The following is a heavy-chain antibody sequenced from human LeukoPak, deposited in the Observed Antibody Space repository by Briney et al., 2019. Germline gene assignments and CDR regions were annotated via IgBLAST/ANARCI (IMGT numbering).Heavy chain of an antibody. Sequence: SQTLSLTCTVSGGSISSGDYYWSWIRQPPGTGLEWIGYIYYSGSTYYNPSLKSRVTLSVDTSKNQFSLKLSSVTAADTAVYYCARGAILYSSSWYGTLGDYFDYWGQGTLVTVSS. CDR3: ARGAILYSSSWYGTLGDYFDY. CDR1: GGSISSGDYY. V-gene: IGHV4-30-4*01. D-gene: IGHD6-13*01. CDR2: IYYSGST. J-gene: IGHJ4*02.